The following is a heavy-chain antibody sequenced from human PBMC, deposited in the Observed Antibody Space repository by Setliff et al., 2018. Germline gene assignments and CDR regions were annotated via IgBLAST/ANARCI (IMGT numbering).Heavy chain of an antibody. Sequence: SVKVSCKASGGIFNSFSITWVRQAPGQGLEWMGRIIPLFETTNYVEKFQGRVTITADKSTSTAYMELSRLTSEGTAVYYCALEYSNSSPTVYYYMDVWGKGTTVTSP. CDR3: ALEYSNSSPTVYYYMDV. CDR2: IIPLFETT. V-gene: IGHV1-69*06. J-gene: IGHJ6*03. D-gene: IGHD6-6*01. CDR1: GGIFNSFS.